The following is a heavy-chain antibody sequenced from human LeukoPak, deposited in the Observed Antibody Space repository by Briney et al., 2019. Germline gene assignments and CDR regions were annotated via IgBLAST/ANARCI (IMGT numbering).Heavy chain of an antibody. V-gene: IGHV3-48*01. CDR3: ARDTTRYIYYYMDV. CDR2: ISSSSSTI. CDR1: GFTVSSNY. Sequence: GGTLRLSCAASGFTVSSNYMSWVRQAPGKGLEWVSYISSSSSTIYYADSVKGRFTISRDNAKNSLYLQMNSLRAEDTAVYYCARDTTRYIYYYMDVWGKGTTVTVSS. D-gene: IGHD5-12*01. J-gene: IGHJ6*03.